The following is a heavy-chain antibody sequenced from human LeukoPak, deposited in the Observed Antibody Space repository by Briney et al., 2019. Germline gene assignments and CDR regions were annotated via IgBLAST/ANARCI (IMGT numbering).Heavy chain of an antibody. J-gene: IGHJ4*02. Sequence: GESLKISCKASGYSFTSYWIGWVRQMPGKGLEWMAIIFPDDSDTKYSPSFQGQVTISADKSTSTAYLQWSSLKASDTAMYYCARVGTSAYYFDYWGQGTLVTVSS. CDR1: GYSFTSYW. V-gene: IGHV5-51*01. D-gene: IGHD1-26*01. CDR3: ARVGTSAYYFDY. CDR2: IFPDDSDT.